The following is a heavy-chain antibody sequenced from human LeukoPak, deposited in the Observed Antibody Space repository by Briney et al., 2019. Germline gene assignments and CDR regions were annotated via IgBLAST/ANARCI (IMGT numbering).Heavy chain of an antibody. CDR1: RGTLCRYA. D-gene: IGHD3-22*01. J-gene: IGHJ4*02. Sequence: ASVKVSCKASRGTLCRYALNWVRQAAGQGVEWMGGSNPIFAIETSEQNFQGRVTITAEKSTTTAFMELSSWRFEDTVFYSCARADSSGYSLDEYFAYWGEGTLVTVSS. V-gene: IGHV1-69*10. CDR3: ARADSSGYSLDEYFAY. CDR2: SNPIFAIE.